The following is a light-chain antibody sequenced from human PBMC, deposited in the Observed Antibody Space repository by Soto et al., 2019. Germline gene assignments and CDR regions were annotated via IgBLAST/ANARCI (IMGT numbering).Light chain of an antibody. CDR2: AAS. Sequence: DIQMTQSQSSLSASVGDRVTITCRASQSISSYLNWYKQKPGKASKLLIYAASSLQSGVPSRFSGSGAGTDFTLTISSLQPEDFATYYGQQSYSTPLTFGGGNKVEIK. J-gene: IGKJ4*01. CDR3: QQSYSTPLT. V-gene: IGKV1-39*01. CDR1: QSISSY.